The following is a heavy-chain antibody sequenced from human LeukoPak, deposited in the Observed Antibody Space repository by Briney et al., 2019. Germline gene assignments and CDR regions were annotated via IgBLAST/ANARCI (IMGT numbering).Heavy chain of an antibody. V-gene: IGHV1-69-2*01. CDR3: ARGWTYYAVSTGQYWYFDL. D-gene: IGHD3-9*01. CDR1: GYTFTDYY. J-gene: IGHJ2*01. CDR2: VDPENGEA. Sequence: ASVKVSCKASGYTFTDYYIHWMQQAPGKGLEWMGRVDPENGEAIYVETFQGRVTITADTSTDTAYMEMSSLRSEDTAVYYCARGWTYYAVSTGQYWYFDLWGRGTLVTVSS.